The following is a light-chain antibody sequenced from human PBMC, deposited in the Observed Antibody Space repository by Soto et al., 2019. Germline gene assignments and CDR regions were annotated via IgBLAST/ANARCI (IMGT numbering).Light chain of an antibody. CDR3: SSNSSIGSLV. Sequence: QSALTQPASVSGSPGQSITISCTGTSSDVGGYNYVSWYQQHPGKAPKLMIYEVSNRPSGASNRFSGSKSGNTASLTISGLHAEDEADYYCSSNSSIGSLVFGTGTKVTVL. J-gene: IGLJ1*01. V-gene: IGLV2-14*01. CDR1: SSDVGGYNY. CDR2: EVS.